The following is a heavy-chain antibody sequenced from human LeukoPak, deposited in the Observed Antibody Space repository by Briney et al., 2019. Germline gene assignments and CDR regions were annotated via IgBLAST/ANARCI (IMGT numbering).Heavy chain of an antibody. CDR3: AREYSASEH. CDR2: IDPYTGNT. D-gene: IGHD5-12*01. Sequence: ASVKVSCKASGYTFIGYYLHWVRQAPGQGLEWMAWIDPYTGNTHYAQKFQGRITVTRDTSVSTTYMELTWLTSDDTARYYCAREYSASEHWGQGTLVTVSS. V-gene: IGHV1-2*02. CDR1: GYTFIGYY. J-gene: IGHJ4*02.